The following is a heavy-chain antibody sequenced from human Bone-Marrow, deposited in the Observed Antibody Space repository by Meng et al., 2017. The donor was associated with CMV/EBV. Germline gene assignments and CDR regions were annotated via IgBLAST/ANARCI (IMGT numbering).Heavy chain of an antibody. J-gene: IGHJ4*02. CDR3: AREHLRGGYDY. V-gene: IGHV3-7*03. CDR1: GFTFSNAW. CDR2: IKQDGSED. Sequence: GGSLRLSCAASGFTFSNAWMSWVRQAPGKGLEWVANIKQDGSEDYYVDSVQGRFTNTRDNAKNSLYLQMTSLRAEDTALYHCAREHLRGGYDYWGQGTLVTVSS. D-gene: IGHD3-10*01.